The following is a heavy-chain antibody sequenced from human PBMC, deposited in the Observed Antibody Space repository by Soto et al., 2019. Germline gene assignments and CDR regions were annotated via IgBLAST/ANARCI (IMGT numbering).Heavy chain of an antibody. CDR3: ARAGAAPYYYYGLDV. V-gene: IGHV1-2*02. CDR2: INPNSGDT. J-gene: IGHJ6*02. Sequence: ASVKVSCKASGYTFTGYYMHWVRQAPGQGLEWMGWINPNSGDTNYAQKFRTRVTMTTDKSTDTAYMDLRSLTSDDTAIYYCARAGAAPYYYYGLDVWGQGTTVTVSS. D-gene: IGHD3-10*01. CDR1: GYTFTGYY.